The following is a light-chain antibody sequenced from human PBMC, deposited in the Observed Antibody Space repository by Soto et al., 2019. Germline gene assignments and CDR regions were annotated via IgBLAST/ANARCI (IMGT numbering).Light chain of an antibody. CDR3: QQYGSSPPS. V-gene: IGKV3-20*01. Sequence: EIVLTQSPGTLSLSPGERATLSCRASQSVSSSYLAWYQQKSGQAPRLLIYGACSRATGIPDRFSGSGSGTDFTLTISRLEPEDFAVYYCQQYGSSPPSFGPGTKVDIK. CDR1: QSVSSSY. CDR2: GAC. J-gene: IGKJ3*01.